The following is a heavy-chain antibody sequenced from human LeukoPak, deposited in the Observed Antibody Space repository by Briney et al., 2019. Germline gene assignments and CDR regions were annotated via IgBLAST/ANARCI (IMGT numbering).Heavy chain of an antibody. CDR3: ARDQGLTGYYGMDV. J-gene: IGHJ6*02. Sequence: GGSLRLSCAASGFTFSSYAMSWVRQAPGKGLEWVSAISTSGGSTYYADSVKGRFTISRDNSENTLYLQMNSLRAEDTAVYYCARDQGLTGYYGMDVWGQGTTVTVSS. V-gene: IGHV3-23*01. CDR2: ISTSGGST. D-gene: IGHD3-9*01. CDR1: GFTFSSYA.